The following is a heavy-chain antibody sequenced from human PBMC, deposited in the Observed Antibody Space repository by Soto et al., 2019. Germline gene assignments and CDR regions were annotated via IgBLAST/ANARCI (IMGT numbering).Heavy chain of an antibody. J-gene: IGHJ5*02. CDR1: GGSISSSSYY. Sequence: QLQLQESGPGLVKPSATLSLTCTVSGGSISSSSYYWGWIRQPPGKGLGWIGSIYYSGRTYYNPSLKSRVTISGDTSKNQFSLKLSSVTAADTAVYYCARHVRMQRLVRNWFDPWGQGTLVTVSS. CDR3: ARHVRMQRLVRNWFDP. V-gene: IGHV4-39*01. CDR2: IYYSGRT. D-gene: IGHD6-13*01.